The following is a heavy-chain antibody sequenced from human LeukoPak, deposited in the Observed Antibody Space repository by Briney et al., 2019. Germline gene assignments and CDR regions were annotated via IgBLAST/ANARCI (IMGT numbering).Heavy chain of an antibody. CDR3: ARGGYSINWADAFDI. CDR1: GVSFSGYY. J-gene: IGHJ3*02. Sequence: PSETLSLTCAVYGVSFSGYYWSWIRLPPGKGLEWIGEINHSGSTNYNPSLKSRVTISVDTSKNQFSLKLSSVTAADTAVYYCARGGYSINWADAFDIWGQGTMVTVSS. CDR2: INHSGST. D-gene: IGHD6-13*01. V-gene: IGHV4-34*01.